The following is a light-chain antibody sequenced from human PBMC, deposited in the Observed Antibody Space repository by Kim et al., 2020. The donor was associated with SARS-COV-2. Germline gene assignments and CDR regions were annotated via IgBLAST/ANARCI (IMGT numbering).Light chain of an antibody. CDR1: KSLVHIDGNTY. V-gene: IGKV2-30*02. Sequence: PAANSCRSSKSLVHIDGNTYFHWFQQRPGQSPRRLIYKVSNRESGVPDRFSGSGSGTDFTLKISRVEAEDVGVYYCMQGTHWPWTFGQGTKVDIK. J-gene: IGKJ1*01. CDR3: MQGTHWPWT. CDR2: KVS.